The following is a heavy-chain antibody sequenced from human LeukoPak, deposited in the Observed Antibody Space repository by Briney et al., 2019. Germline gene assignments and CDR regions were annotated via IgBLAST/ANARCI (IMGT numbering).Heavy chain of an antibody. V-gene: IGHV3-23*01. J-gene: IGHJ3*02. CDR3: ARTTSVSYVGDAFDI. Sequence: PGGTLRLSCAASGFTFSSYGMSWVRQAPGKGLEWVSATSGSGGSTYYADSVKGRFTISRGNSKNTLYLQMNSLRAEDTAVYYCARTTSVSYVGDAFDIWGQGTMVTVSS. CDR1: GFTFSSYG. CDR2: TSGSGGST. D-gene: IGHD1-26*01.